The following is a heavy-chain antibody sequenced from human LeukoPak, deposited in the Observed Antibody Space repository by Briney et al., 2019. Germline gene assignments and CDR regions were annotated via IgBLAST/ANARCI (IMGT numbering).Heavy chain of an antibody. J-gene: IGHJ4*02. Sequence: ASVKVSCKASGYTFTGYYMHWVRQAPGQGLEWTGWINPNSGGTNYAQKFQGRVTMTRDTSISTAYMELSRLRSDDTAVYYCARTLVVRGYFDYWGQGTLVTVSS. CDR1: GYTFTGYY. D-gene: IGHD3-22*01. CDR3: ARTLVVRGYFDY. V-gene: IGHV1-2*02. CDR2: INPNSGGT.